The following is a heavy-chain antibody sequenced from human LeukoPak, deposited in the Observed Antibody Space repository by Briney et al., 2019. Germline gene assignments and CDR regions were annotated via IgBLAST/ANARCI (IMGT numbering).Heavy chain of an antibody. V-gene: IGHV1-69*04. Sequence: ASVKVSCKASGGTFSSYAISWVRQAPGQGLEWMGRIIPILGIANYAQKFQERVTITRDMSTSTAYMELSSLRSEDTAVYYCARSLYSSSWYYYYGMDVWGQGTTVTVSS. CDR1: GGTFSSYA. J-gene: IGHJ6*02. CDR2: IIPILGIA. D-gene: IGHD6-13*01. CDR3: ARSLYSSSWYYYYGMDV.